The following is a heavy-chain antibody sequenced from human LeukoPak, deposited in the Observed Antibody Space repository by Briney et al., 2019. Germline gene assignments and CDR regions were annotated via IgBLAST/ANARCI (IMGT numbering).Heavy chain of an antibody. CDR3: ATHLDYYYGTDV. Sequence: GASVKVSCKVSGYTLTELSMHWVRQAPGKGLEWMGGFDPEDGETIYAQKFQGRVTMTEDTSTDTAYMELSSLRSEDTAVYYCATHLDYYYGTDVWGQGTTVTVSS. V-gene: IGHV1-24*01. CDR1: GYTLTELS. CDR2: FDPEDGET. J-gene: IGHJ6*02.